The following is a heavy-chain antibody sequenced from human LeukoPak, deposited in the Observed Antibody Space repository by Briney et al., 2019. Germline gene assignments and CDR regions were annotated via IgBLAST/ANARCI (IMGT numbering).Heavy chain of an antibody. D-gene: IGHD3-10*01. Sequence: SGGSLRLSRAASGFTFSSYGMSWVRQAPGKGLEWVSAISGSGGSTYYADSVKGRFTISRDNSKNTLYLQMNSLRAEDTAVYYCAKGGPHMVRGVIIPLDYWGQGTLVTVSS. CDR1: GFTFSSYG. CDR2: ISGSGGST. CDR3: AKGGPHMVRGVIIPLDY. V-gene: IGHV3-23*01. J-gene: IGHJ4*02.